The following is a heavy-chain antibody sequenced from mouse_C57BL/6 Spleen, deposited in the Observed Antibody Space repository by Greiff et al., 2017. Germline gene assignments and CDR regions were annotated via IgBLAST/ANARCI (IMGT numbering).Heavy chain of an antibody. CDR3: ARRDYGSGSGFDY. Sequence: DVMLVESGGGLVKPGGSLKLSCAASGFTFSDYGMHWVRQAPEKGLEWVAYISSGSSTIYYADTVKGRFTISRDNAKNTLFLQMTSLRSEDTAMXYCARRDYGSGSGFDYWGQGTTLTVSS. CDR1: GFTFSDYG. D-gene: IGHD1-1*01. V-gene: IGHV5-17*01. CDR2: ISSGSSTI. J-gene: IGHJ2*01.